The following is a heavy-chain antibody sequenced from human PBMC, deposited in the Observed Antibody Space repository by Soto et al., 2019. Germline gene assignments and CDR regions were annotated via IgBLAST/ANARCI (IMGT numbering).Heavy chain of an antibody. CDR3: GRDGSGGIIDS. CDR1: GYTFTGYG. J-gene: IGHJ3*01. Sequence: QVKLVQSGAEVKKPGASVKVSCKTSGYTFTGYGINWVRQAPGHGREWMGWISVFNGNTKYGQNIQDRVIMTTDTPTSTAYMELRSLRSDDTAVYFCGRDGSGGIIDSWGQGTMLIVSS. CDR2: ISVFNGNT. D-gene: IGHD2-15*01. V-gene: IGHV1-18*01.